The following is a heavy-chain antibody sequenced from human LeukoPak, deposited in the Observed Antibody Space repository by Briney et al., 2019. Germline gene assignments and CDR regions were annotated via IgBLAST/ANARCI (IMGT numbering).Heavy chain of an antibody. J-gene: IGHJ4*02. CDR2: ISAYNGNT. Sequence: ASVKVSCKASGYTFTSYGISWVRQAPGQGLEWMGWISAYNGNTNYAQKLQGRVTMTTDTSTSAAYMELRSLRSDDTAVYYRARDGPRITMVRGEAPDYWGQGTLVTVSS. V-gene: IGHV1-18*04. CDR1: GYTFTSYG. D-gene: IGHD3-10*01. CDR3: ARDGPRITMVRGEAPDY.